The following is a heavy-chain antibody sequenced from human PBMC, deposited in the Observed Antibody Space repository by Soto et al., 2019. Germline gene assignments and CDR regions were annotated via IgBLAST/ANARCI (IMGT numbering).Heavy chain of an antibody. J-gene: IGHJ4*02. CDR1: GFTFSSYS. D-gene: IGHD6-19*01. Sequence: GGSLRLSCAASGFTFSSYSMNWVRQAPGKGLEWVTSISSSSSYIYYADSVKGRFTISRDNAKNSLYLQMNSLRAEDTAVYYCARVIAVAGTDYWGQGTLVTGSS. CDR2: ISSSSSYI. V-gene: IGHV3-21*01. CDR3: ARVIAVAGTDY.